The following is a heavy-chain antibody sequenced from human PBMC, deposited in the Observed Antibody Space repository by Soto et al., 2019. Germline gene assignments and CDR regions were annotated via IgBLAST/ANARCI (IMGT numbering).Heavy chain of an antibody. CDR1: GFTFSSYG. CDR2: ISYDGSNK. CDR3: AKDQGSGAFDY. J-gene: IGHJ4*02. D-gene: IGHD2-15*01. V-gene: IGHV3-30*18. Sequence: QVQLVESGGGVVQPGRSLRLSCAASGFTFSSYGMHWVRQAPGKGLEWVAVISYDGSNKYYADSVKGRFTISRDNSKNTLYLQMNSLRAEDTAVYYCAKDQGSGAFDYWGQGTLVTVSS.